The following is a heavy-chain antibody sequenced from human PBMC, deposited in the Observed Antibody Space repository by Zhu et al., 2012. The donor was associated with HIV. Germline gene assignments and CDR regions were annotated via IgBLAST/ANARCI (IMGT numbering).Heavy chain of an antibody. D-gene: IGHD6-13*01. CDR2: IYYSGST. CDR3: ASTTISPAGRHYYYYIDV. J-gene: IGHJ6*03. Sequence: QVQLQESGPGLVKPSQTLSLTCTMSGGSISSSDYYWSWIRQPPGKGLEWIGYIYYSGSTYYNPSLKSRVTMSVDTSKNQFSLNLNSVTAADTAVYYCASTTISPAGRHYYYYIDVWGKGTTVTVSS. CDR1: GGSISSSDYY. V-gene: IGHV4-30-4*08.